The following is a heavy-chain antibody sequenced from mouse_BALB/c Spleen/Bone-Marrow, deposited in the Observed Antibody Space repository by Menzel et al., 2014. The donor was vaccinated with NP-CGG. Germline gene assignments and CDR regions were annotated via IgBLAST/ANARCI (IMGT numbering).Heavy chain of an antibody. CDR3: ARNYGNTVY. CDR2: INPSNGRT. D-gene: IGHD2-1*01. Sequence: VQLQQSGAEFVQPGASVKLSCKASGYTFTSYWMHWVKQRPGQGLEWIGEINPSNGRTNYNEKFKTKATLTVDKSSSTAYMQLSSLTSEDSAVDYCARNYGNTVYWGQGTTPKVSS. J-gene: IGHJ2*01. CDR1: GYTFTSYW. V-gene: IGHV1S81*02.